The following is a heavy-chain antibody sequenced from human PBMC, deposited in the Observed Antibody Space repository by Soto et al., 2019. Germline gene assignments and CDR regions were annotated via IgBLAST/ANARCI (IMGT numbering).Heavy chain of an antibody. D-gene: IGHD3-10*01. J-gene: IGHJ4*02. V-gene: IGHV5-51*01. CDR2: IYPGDSDT. Sequence: GESLKISCKGSGYSFTSYWIGWVRQMPGKGLEWMGIIYPGDSDTRYSPSFQGQVTISADKSISTAYLQWSSLKASDTAMYCCARLTNRWGLSSGFDYWGQGTLVTVSS. CDR1: GYSFTSYW. CDR3: ARLTNRWGLSSGFDY.